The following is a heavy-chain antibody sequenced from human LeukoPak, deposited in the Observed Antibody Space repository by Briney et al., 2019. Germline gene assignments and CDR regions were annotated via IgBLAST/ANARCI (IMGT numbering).Heavy chain of an antibody. CDR3: ARGDPGDFGVVTTLDY. D-gene: IGHD3-3*01. CDR2: INPSSGGT. V-gene: IGHV1-2*02. J-gene: IGHJ4*02. CDR1: GYTFTGYY. Sequence: ASVKVSCKASGYTFTGYYMHWVRQAPGQGLEWMGWINPSSGGTNYAQKFQGRVTMTRDTSISTAYMELSRLRSDDTAVYYCARGDPGDFGVVTTLDYWGQGTLVTVSS.